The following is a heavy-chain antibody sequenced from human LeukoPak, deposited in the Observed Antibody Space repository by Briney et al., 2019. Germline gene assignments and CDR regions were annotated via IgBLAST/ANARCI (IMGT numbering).Heavy chain of an antibody. CDR1: GGSFSGYY. V-gene: IGHV4-34*01. CDR3: ARAPLPANAFDI. D-gene: IGHD2-15*01. CDR2: INHSGST. J-gene: IGHJ3*02. Sequence: SETLSLTCAVYGGSFSGYYWSWIRQPPGKGLEWIGEINHSGSTNYNPSLKSRVTISVDTSKNQFSLKLNSVTAADTAAYYCARAPLPANAFDIWGQGTMVTVSS.